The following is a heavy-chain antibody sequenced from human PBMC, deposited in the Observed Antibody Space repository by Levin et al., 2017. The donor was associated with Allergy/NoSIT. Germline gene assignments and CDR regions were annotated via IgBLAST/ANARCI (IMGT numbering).Heavy chain of an antibody. D-gene: IGHD5-12*01. CDR2: INTNTGNP. CDR1: GYTFTSYA. J-gene: IGHJ4*02. Sequence: GGSLRLSCKASGYTFTSYAMNWVRQAPGQGLEWMGWINTNTGNPTYAQGFTGRFVFSLDTSVSTSYLQISSLKAEDTAVYYCARDGYSGNDWGNYWGQGKLVTVSS. V-gene: IGHV7-4-1*02. CDR3: ARDGYSGNDWGNY.